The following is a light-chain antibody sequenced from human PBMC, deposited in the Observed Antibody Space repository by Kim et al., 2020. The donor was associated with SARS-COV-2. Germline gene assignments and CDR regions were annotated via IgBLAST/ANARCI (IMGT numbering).Light chain of an antibody. CDR2: DVN. Sequence: QSALTQPASVSGSPGQSISISCTGTSSNIGSYNYVSWHQQHPGKAPKRMIYDVNKRPSGISSRFSGSKSGSTASLTISGLQAEDEADYYCSSFTTRSTLVFGGGTQLTVL. J-gene: IGLJ3*02. V-gene: IGLV2-14*03. CDR1: SSNIGSYNY. CDR3: SSFTTRSTLV.